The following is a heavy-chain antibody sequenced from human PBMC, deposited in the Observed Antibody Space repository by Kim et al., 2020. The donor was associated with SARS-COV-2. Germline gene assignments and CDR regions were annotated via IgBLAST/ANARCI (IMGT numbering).Heavy chain of an antibody. CDR1: GFTFSSYG. D-gene: IGHD3-3*01. CDR2: MSYDGSNK. J-gene: IGHJ6*02. CDR3: AKERSVGKTYYDFWSGYPNYYYGMDV. Sequence: GGSLRLSCAASGFTFSSYGMHWVRQAPGKGLEWVAVMSYDGSNKYYADSVKGRFTISRDNSKNTLYLQMNSLRAEDTAVYYCAKERSVGKTYYDFWSGYPNYYYGMDVWGQGTTVTVSS. V-gene: IGHV3-30*18.